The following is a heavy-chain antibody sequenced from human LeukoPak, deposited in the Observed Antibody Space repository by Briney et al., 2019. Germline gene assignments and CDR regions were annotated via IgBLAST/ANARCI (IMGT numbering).Heavy chain of an antibody. D-gene: IGHD1-26*01. V-gene: IGHV3-23*01. CDR2: ISGNGGST. Sequence: GGSLRLSCAASGFTFSSYAMSWVRQAPGKGLEWVSGISGNGGSTYYAASVRGRFTISRDNSKNTLYLQMNSLRAEDPAVYYCAISGGYWAWAHWGQGTLVTVSS. J-gene: IGHJ4*02. CDR1: GFTFSSYA. CDR3: AISGGYWAWAH.